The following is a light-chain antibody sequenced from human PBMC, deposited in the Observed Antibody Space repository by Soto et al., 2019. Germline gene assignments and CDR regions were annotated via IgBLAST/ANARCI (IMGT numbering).Light chain of an antibody. CDR1: RSITNTY. V-gene: IGKV3-20*01. Sequence: EIVLTQSPATLPLSQGKKATLSCRASRSITNTYLAWYQQKPGRAHRLLIYGASSRATGIPDRFSGSGSGTDFTLTISRLEPEDFAMYYCQQYGYLVTFGGGTKVEIK. CDR2: GAS. CDR3: QQYGYLVT. J-gene: IGKJ4*01.